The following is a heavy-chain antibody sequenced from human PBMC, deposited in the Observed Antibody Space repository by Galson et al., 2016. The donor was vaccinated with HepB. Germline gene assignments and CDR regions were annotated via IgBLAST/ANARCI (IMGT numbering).Heavy chain of an antibody. V-gene: IGHV3-33*01. CDR3: AREVRWFSDDGNHFSGMAA. CDR1: GFTSNSG. J-gene: IGHJ6*02. Sequence: SLRLSCASSGFTSNSGIHWVRQAPGKGLEWVAVIWLEGNNKYYADSVEGRFTISRNNSRNTLYLQMNSLRAEDTAVYYCAREVRWFSDDGNHFSGMAAWGQGTTVSVSS. CDR2: IWLEGNNK. D-gene: IGHD2-15*01.